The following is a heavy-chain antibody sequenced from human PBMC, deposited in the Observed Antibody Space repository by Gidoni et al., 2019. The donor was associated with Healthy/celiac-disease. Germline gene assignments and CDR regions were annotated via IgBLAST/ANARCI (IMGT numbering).Heavy chain of an antibody. CDR1: GFTFSSYS. CDR2: ISSSSSYI. Sequence: EVQLVESGGGLVKPGGSLRLSCAASGFTFSSYSMNWVRQAPGKGLEWVSSISSSSSYIYYADSVKGRFTISRDNAKNSLYLQMNSLRAEDTAVYYCATRRDDFWSGYADYWGQGTLVTVSS. V-gene: IGHV3-21*01. CDR3: ATRRDDFWSGYADY. J-gene: IGHJ4*02. D-gene: IGHD3-3*01.